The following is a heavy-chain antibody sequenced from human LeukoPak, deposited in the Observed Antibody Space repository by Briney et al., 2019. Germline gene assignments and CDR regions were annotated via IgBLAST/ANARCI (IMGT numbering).Heavy chain of an antibody. CDR3: ARGRRYPPRLWFGEQTFDY. V-gene: IGHV4-31*03. CDR1: AGSISISGYY. J-gene: IGHJ4*02. Sequence: SQTLSLTCTVSAGSISISGYYWGWIRQHPGRGLEFIGYVYYSGSTYYNPSLQGRVTISIDTSKNQFSLNLSSVTAADTAVYYCARGRRYPPRLWFGEQTFDYWGQGTLVTVSS. D-gene: IGHD3-10*01. CDR2: VYYSGST.